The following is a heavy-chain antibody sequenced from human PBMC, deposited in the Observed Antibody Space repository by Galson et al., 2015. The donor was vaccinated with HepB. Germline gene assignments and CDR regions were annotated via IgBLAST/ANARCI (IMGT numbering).Heavy chain of an antibody. D-gene: IGHD1-26*01. CDR1: GYTFTSYC. CDR3: ARGYSGSYQGGSGSD. J-gene: IGHJ4*02. CDR2: INPSGGST. Sequence: SVKVSCKASGYTFTSYCMHWVRQAPGQGLEWMGIINPSGGSTSYAQKFQGRVTMTRDTSTSTVYMELSSLRSEDTAVYYCARGYSGSYQGGSGSDWGQGTLVTVSS. V-gene: IGHV1-46*03.